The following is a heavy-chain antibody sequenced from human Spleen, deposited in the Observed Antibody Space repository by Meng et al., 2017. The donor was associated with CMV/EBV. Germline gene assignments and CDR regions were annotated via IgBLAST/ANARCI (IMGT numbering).Heavy chain of an antibody. CDR1: GVSISSDY. V-gene: IGHV4-59*01. CDR3: ARGSNMVVIS. D-gene: IGHD2-21*01. CDR2: MYYSGST. J-gene: IGHJ4*02. Sequence: LTCIVSGVSISSDYWSWLRQSPGKGLEWIGYMYYSGSTKYNPSLQSRVTISVDSSKNQFSLKLSSVTAADTAVYYCARGSNMVVISWGQGTLVTVSS.